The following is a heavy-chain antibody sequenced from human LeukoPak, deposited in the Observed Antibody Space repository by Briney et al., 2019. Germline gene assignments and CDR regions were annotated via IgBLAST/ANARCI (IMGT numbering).Heavy chain of an antibody. V-gene: IGHV6-1*01. Sequence: SQTLSLTCAISGDSVSSNSAAWNWIRQSPSRGLEWLGRTYYRSKWYNDYAVSVKSRITINPDTSKNQFSLQLNSVTPEDTAVYYCARDEIVVVVAATEVNYYYGMDVWGQGTTVTVSS. CDR3: ARDEIVVVVAATEVNYYYGMDV. CDR1: GDSVSSNSAA. J-gene: IGHJ6*02. CDR2: TYYRSKWYN. D-gene: IGHD2-15*01.